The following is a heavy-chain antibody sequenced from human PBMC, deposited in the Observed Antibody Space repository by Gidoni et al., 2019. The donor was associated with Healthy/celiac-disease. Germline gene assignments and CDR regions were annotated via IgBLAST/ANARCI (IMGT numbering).Heavy chain of an antibody. D-gene: IGHD2-2*01. CDR3: AAERREGVPAAPTRYGMDV. Sequence: QLQLVPSGPEVKQPGTSVKVSCKASGFTFTSSAMQWVRQARGQRLEWRGWIVVGSGNTNDAQKFQERVTITRDMSTSTAYMELSSLRSEDTAVYDCAAERREGVPAAPTRYGMDVWGQGTTVTVSS. CDR1: GFTFTSSA. V-gene: IGHV1-58*02. CDR2: IVVGSGNT. J-gene: IGHJ6*02.